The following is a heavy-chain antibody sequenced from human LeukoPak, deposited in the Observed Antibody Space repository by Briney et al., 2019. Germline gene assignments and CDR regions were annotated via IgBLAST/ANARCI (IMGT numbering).Heavy chain of an antibody. CDR2: ISESGSGT. J-gene: IGHJ4*02. D-gene: IGHD5-18*01. V-gene: IGHV3-23*01. Sequence: GGALILSCAVSGLTFSRYAMSRVRQAPGKGLEWVSAISESGSGTYYADSVKGRFTISRDNSKDTLSLQMNSLRAEDTAVYYCAKDIAQGYTFGSIEQDYWGQGTLVTVS. CDR1: GLTFSRYA. CDR3: AKDIAQGYTFGSIEQDY.